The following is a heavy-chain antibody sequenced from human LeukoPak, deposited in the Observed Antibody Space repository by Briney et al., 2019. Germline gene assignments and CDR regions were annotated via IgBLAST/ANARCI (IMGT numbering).Heavy chain of an antibody. CDR3: ARVRGTYYFDY. D-gene: IGHD1-26*01. CDR1: GFTFSSYS. Sequence: TGGSLRLSCAASGFTFSSYSMNWVRQAPGRGLEWVSYISTTSSSIYYADSVKGRFTNSRDNAKNSLYLQMNSLRAEDTAVYYCARVRGTYYFDYWGQGTLVTVSS. CDR2: ISTTSSSI. V-gene: IGHV3-48*01. J-gene: IGHJ4*02.